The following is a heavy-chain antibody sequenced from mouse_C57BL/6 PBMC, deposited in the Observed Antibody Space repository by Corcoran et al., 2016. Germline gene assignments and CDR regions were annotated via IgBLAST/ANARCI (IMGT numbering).Heavy chain of an antibody. CDR3: GRPDYFGSPFDY. V-gene: IGHV8-12*01. CDR1: GFSLSTSGMG. J-gene: IGHJ3*01. CDR2: IYWDDDK. D-gene: IGHD1-1*01. Sequence: QVTLKESGPGILQSSQTLSLTCSFSGFSLSTSGMGVSWIRQPSGKGLEWLAHIYWDDDKRYNPSLKNRLTISKDTSRKQVFLKITSVDTADAATYYGGRPDYFGSPFDYWGQGTLVTVSA.